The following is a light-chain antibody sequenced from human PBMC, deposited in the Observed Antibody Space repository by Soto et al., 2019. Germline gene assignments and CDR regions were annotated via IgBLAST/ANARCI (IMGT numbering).Light chain of an antibody. CDR3: HHYNNWPPYT. J-gene: IGKJ2*01. V-gene: IGKV3D-15*01. CDR2: GAS. Sequence: EIVLTQSPAILSLSPGDTATLSCRASQTVSNYLTWYQQKPGQTPRLLIYGASTRAAGIPARFSGSGSATEFTLTISSLQSEDFAVYYCHHYNNWPPYTFGQGTKVDIK. CDR1: QTVSNY.